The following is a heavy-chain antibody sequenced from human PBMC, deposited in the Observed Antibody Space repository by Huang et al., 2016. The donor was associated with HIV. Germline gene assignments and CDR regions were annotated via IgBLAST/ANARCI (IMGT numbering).Heavy chain of an antibody. J-gene: IGHJ4*02. CDR3: ARPKMIDGTPDSSWNYFDS. Sequence: QVQLQQWGTGLLKPSETLSLKCAVYGGSFSNYYWSWIRQSPGKGPEWIVEINHRGKSTQNPSLRSRITMPIDTSKSQFYLNLTSVTTADTGVYYCARPKMIDGTPDSSWNYFDSWGQGTLVIVSS. D-gene: IGHD2-21*01. CDR2: INHRGKS. CDR1: GGSFSNYY. V-gene: IGHV4-34*02.